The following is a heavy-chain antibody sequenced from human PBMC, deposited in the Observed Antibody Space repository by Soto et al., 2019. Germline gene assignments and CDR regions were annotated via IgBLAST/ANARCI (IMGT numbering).Heavy chain of an antibody. CDR2: IYYSGST. J-gene: IGHJ6*02. CDR1: GGSISSGVYY. D-gene: IGHD3-10*01. Sequence: QVQLQESGPGLVKPSQTLSLTCTVSGGSISSGVYYWSWIRQHPGKCLEWIGYIYYSGSTHYNPSLKSRVTISVDTSKNQFSLKLSSVTAAATAVYYCATRTDYYYGSGSLGGMDVWGQGTTVTVSS. CDR3: ATRTDYYYGSGSLGGMDV. V-gene: IGHV4-31*03.